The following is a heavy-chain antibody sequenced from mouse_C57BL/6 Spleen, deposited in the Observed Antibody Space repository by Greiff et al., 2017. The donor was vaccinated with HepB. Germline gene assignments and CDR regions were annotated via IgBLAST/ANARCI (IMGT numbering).Heavy chain of an antibody. Sequence: VQLQQSGPELVKPGASVKISCKASGYAFSSSWMNWVKQRPGKGLEWIGRIYPGDGDTNYNGKFKGEATLTADKSSSTAYMQLSSLTSEDSAVYFCARSDYLYFDYWGQGTTLTVSS. CDR1: GYAFSSSW. J-gene: IGHJ2*01. CDR2: IYPGDGDT. V-gene: IGHV1-82*01. CDR3: ARSDYLYFDY. D-gene: IGHD2-4*01.